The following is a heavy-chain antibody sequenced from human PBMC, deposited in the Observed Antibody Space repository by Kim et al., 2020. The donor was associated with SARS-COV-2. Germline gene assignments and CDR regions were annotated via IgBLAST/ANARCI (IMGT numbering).Heavy chain of an antibody. J-gene: IGHJ4*02. D-gene: IGHD6-13*01. V-gene: IGHV4-39*01. Sequence: SETLSLTCTVSGGSISSSSYYWGWIRQPPGKGLEWIGSIYYSGSTYYNPSLKSRVTISVDTSKNQFSLKLSSVTAADTAVYYCARRLIAAAIDYWGQGTLGTVSS. CDR1: GGSISSSSYY. CDR3: ARRLIAAAIDY. CDR2: IYYSGST.